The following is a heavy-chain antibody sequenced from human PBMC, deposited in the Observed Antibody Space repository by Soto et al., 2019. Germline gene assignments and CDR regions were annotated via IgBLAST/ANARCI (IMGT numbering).Heavy chain of an antibody. V-gene: IGHV3-7*04. CDR2: IKQDGSEK. CDR3: AREHSPRRHGAYYYGMDV. Sequence: GGSLRLSCAASGFTFSSYWMSWVRQAPGKGLEWVANIKQDGSEKCYVDSVKGRFTISRDNAKNSLYLQMNSLRAEDTAVYYCAREHSPRRHGAYYYGMDVWGQGTTVTVSS. CDR1: GFTFSSYW. J-gene: IGHJ6*02. D-gene: IGHD3-16*01.